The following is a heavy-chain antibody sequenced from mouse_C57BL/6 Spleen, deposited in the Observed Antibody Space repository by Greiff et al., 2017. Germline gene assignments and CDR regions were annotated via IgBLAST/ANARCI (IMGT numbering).Heavy chain of an antibody. CDR3: AREDLVDY. J-gene: IGHJ2*01. Sequence: EVHLVESGGDLVKPGGSLKLSCAASGFTFSSYGMSWVRQTPDKRLEWVATISSGGSYTYYPDSVKGRFTISRDNAKNTLYLQMLSLQSEDTAMYYCAREDLVDYWGQGTTLTVDS. CDR1: GFTFSSYG. V-gene: IGHV5-6*01. CDR2: ISSGGSYT.